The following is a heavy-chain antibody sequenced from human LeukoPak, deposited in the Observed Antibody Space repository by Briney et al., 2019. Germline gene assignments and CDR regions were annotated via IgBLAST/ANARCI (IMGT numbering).Heavy chain of an antibody. J-gene: IGHJ4*02. V-gene: IGHV1-69*05. CDR1: GGTFSIYA. D-gene: IGHD3-22*01. CDR3: AHGCSSGYYSPFDH. Sequence: SVKVSCKASGGTFSIYAISWVRQAPGQGLEWMGRIIPIFGTANYAQKFQGRVTITTDESTSTAYMELSSLRSEDTAVYYCAHGCSSGYYSPFDHWGQGTLVTVSS. CDR2: IIPIFGTA.